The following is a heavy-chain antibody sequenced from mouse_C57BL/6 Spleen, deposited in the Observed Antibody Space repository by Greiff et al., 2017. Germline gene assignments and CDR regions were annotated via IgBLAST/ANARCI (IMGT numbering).Heavy chain of an antibody. CDR3: ARRVANDEGAMDY. Sequence: QVQLQQPGAELVMPGASVKLSCKASGYTFTSYWMHWVKQRPGQGLEWIGEIDPSDSYTNYNQKFKGKSTLTVDKSSRTAYMQLSSLTSEDSAVYYCARRVANDEGAMDYWGQGTSVTVSS. D-gene: IGHD1-1*02. CDR1: GYTFTSYW. V-gene: IGHV1-69*01. J-gene: IGHJ4*01. CDR2: IDPSDSYT.